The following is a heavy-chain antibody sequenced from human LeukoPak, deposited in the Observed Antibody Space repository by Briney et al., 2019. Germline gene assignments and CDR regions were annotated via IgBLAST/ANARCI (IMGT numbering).Heavy chain of an antibody. CDR3: ARDTHSSGWYYFDY. CDR2: IYSDNT. CDR1: GVPVRSNS. Sequence: GSLRLSCTGSGVPVRSNSMSWVRPAPGEGLEWVSFIYSDNTHYSDSVKGRFTISRDNSKNTLYLQMNSLRAEDTAVYYCARDTHSSGWYYFDYWGQGTLVTVSS. J-gene: IGHJ4*02. D-gene: IGHD6-19*01. V-gene: IGHV3-53*01.